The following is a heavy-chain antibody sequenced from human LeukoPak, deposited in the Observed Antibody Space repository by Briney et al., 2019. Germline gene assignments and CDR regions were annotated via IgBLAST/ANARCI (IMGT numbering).Heavy chain of an antibody. D-gene: IGHD3-22*01. CDR1: GGSISSSSYY. CDR3: ARHFRSMIVAVIPDLEGFDY. V-gene: IGHV4-39*01. J-gene: IGHJ4*02. CDR2: IYYSGST. Sequence: SETLSLTCTVSGGSISSSSYYWGWIRQPPGKGLEWIGSIYYSGSTYYNPSLKSRVTISVDTSKNQFSLKLSSVTAADTAVYYCARHFRSMIVAVIPDLEGFDYWGQGTLVTVSS.